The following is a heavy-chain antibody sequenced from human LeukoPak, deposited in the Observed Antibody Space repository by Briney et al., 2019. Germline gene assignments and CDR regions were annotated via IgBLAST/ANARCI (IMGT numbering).Heavy chain of an antibody. D-gene: IGHD3-3*01. Sequence: ASVKVSCKASGYTFTGYYMHWVRQAPGQGLEWIGWINPNSGGTNYAQKFQGRVTMTRDTSISTAYMELSRLRSDDTAVYYCARSFWFLEWLEGLDWFDPWGQGTLVTVSS. CDR3: ARSFWFLEWLEGLDWFDP. CDR1: GYTFTGYY. CDR2: INPNSGGT. J-gene: IGHJ5*02. V-gene: IGHV1-2*02.